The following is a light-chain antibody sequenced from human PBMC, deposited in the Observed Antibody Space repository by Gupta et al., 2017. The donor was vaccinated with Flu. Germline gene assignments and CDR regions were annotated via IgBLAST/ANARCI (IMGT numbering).Light chain of an antibody. V-gene: IGLV1-44*01. CDR2: NNY. J-gene: IGLJ3*02. CDR1: TSNIGSHT. CDR3: ATGDDSLKMV. Sequence: QHVLTQPPPASGTPGQRVTISCSGSTSNIGSHTVNWYQHLPGTAPKLLIYNNYQRPSGVPDRFSGSRSGTSASLAISGRRAEDEADYYCATGDDSLKMVFGGGTKLTVL.